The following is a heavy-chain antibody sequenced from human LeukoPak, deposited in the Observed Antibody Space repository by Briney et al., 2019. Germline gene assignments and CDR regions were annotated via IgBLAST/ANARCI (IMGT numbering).Heavy chain of an antibody. J-gene: IGHJ6*02. CDR3: ARRGYYGSGSYYSGGMDV. CDR1: GGSNSSSSYY. V-gene: IGHV4-39*01. Sequence: SETLSLTCTVSGGSNSSSSYYWGWIRQPPGKGLEWIGSIYYSGSTYYNPSLKSRVTISVDTSKNQFSLKLSSVTAADTAAYYCARRGYYGSGSYYSGGMDVWGQGTTVTVSS. D-gene: IGHD3-10*01. CDR2: IYYSGST.